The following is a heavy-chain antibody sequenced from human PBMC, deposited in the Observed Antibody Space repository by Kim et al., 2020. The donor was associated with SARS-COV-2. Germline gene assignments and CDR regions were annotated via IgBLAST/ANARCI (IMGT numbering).Heavy chain of an antibody. J-gene: IGHJ5*02. CDR3: ARRQNLGGGWFDP. CDR1: GGSISSSSYH. Sequence: SETLSLTCTVSGGSISSSSYHWGGIRQPPGKGLEWIGTMDYSGSTYYNPSLESRVTISVDTSKHQFSLKLTSGTATDTAIYYCARRQNLGGGWFDPWGQGTLVSVSS. CDR2: MDYSGST. D-gene: IGHD1-7*01. V-gene: IGHV4-39*07.